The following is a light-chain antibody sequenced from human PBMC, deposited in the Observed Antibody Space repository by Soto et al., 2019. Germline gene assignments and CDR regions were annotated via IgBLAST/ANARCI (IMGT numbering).Light chain of an antibody. CDR1: QIVSSN. Sequence: EIVMTQSPATLSVSPGERATLSCRASQIVSSNLAWYQQKPGQAPRLLIYGASTRATGLPARFSASGSGTEFTLTISSLQSEDFAIYYCQQYNKCPLTFGGGTKVEIK. CDR2: GAS. J-gene: IGKJ4*01. V-gene: IGKV3-15*01. CDR3: QQYNKCPLT.